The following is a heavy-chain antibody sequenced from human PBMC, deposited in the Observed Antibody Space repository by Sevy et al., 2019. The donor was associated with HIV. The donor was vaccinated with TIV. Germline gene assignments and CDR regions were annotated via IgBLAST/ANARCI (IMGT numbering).Heavy chain of an antibody. CDR1: GGSISSYY. CDR3: AREGFWSGTFDY. J-gene: IGHJ4*02. CDR2: IYYSGST. Sequence: SETLSLTCTVSGGSISSYYWSWIRQPPGKGLEWIGYIYYSGSTNYNPSLKSRVTISVDTSKNQCSLKLSSVTAADTAVYYCAREGFWSGTFDYWGQGTLVTVSS. D-gene: IGHD3-3*01. V-gene: IGHV4-59*01.